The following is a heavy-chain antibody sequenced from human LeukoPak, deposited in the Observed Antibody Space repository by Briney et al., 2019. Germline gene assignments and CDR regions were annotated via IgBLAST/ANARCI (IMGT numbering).Heavy chain of an antibody. D-gene: IGHD3-16*01. CDR3: ARDNMINAFDI. CDR2: INSDGSST. J-gene: IGHJ3*02. Sequence: GGSLRLSCAASGFTFSSYWMHWVRQAPGKGLVWVSRINSDGSSTSYADSVKGRFTIYRDNAKNTLYLQMNSLRAADTAVYYCARDNMINAFDIWGQGTMVTVSS. V-gene: IGHV3-74*01. CDR1: GFTFSSYW.